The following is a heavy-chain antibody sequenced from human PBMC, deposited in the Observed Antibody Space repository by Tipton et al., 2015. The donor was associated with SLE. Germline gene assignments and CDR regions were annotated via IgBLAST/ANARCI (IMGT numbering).Heavy chain of an antibody. CDR2: IYYSGNT. J-gene: IGHJ4*02. CDR3: ARGPYGPAASYDY. CDR1: GGSISSSSYY. Sequence: TLSLTCTVSGGSISSSSYYWGWIRQPPGKGLEWIGSIYYSGNTYYNPSLKSRVTISVDTSKNQFSLKLKSVSAADTAVYYCARGPYGPAASYDYWGQGSLVTVSS. V-gene: IGHV4-39*07. D-gene: IGHD2-2*01.